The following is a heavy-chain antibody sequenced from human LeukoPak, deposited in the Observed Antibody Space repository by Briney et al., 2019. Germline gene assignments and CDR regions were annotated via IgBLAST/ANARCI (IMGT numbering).Heavy chain of an antibody. D-gene: IGHD3-9*01. CDR3: TTVLTSPHYYYYMDV. J-gene: IGHJ6*03. CDR1: GFTFGNAW. Sequence: GGSLRLSCAASGFTFGNAWMSWVRQAPGKGLEWVGRIKSKTDGGTTDYAAPVKGRFTISRDDSKNTLYLQMNSLKTEDTAVYYCTTVLTSPHYYYYMDVWGKGTTVTVSS. V-gene: IGHV3-15*01. CDR2: IKSKTDGGTT.